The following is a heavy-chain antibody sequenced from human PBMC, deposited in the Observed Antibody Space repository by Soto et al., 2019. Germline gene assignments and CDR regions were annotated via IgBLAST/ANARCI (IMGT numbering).Heavy chain of an antibody. J-gene: IGHJ6*02. CDR2: ISAYNGNT. CDR1: GYTFTSDG. D-gene: IGHD6-6*01. Sequence: ASVKVSCKASGYTFTSDGIGWLRQAPGQGLEWMGWISAYNGNTNYAQKLQGRVTMTTDTSTSTAYMELRSLRSDDTAVYYCARSSSSSIVYYYYGMDVWGQRTTVTVSS. V-gene: IGHV1-18*01. CDR3: ARSSSSSIVYYYYGMDV.